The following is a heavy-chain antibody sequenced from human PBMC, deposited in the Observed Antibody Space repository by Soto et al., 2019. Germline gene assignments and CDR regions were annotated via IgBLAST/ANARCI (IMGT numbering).Heavy chain of an antibody. CDR3: AIAVRRSNHFDH. J-gene: IGHJ4*02. CDR2: FDLENGET. D-gene: IGHD3-10*01. CDR1: GYTLTELS. Sequence: VASVKVSCKVSGYTLTELSIHWVRQAPGEGLEWMGGFDLENGETIYAQRFQGRVTMTEESSADTPYMELSSLRSEDTAVYYCAIAVRRSNHFDHWGQGTMVTVSS. V-gene: IGHV1-24*01.